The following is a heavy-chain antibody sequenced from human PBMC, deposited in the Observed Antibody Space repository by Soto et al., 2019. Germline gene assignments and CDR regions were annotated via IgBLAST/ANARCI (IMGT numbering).Heavy chain of an antibody. CDR3: ASEGSSGFGMDV. J-gene: IGHJ6*02. V-gene: IGHV4-4*07. D-gene: IGHD6-25*01. CDR2: IYTSGTT. Sequence: QVQLQQSGPGLVKPSETLSLTCTVSGGSIRSYYWSWIRQPAGKAVAWIGRIYTSGTTNYNPSLKSRVNIILHTSKNQYSLDLSSVTDADTAVYYCASEGSSGFGMDVWGQGTTVTVSS. CDR1: GGSIRSYY.